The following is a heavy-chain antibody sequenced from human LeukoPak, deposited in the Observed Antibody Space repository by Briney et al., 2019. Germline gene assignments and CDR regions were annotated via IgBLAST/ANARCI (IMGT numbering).Heavy chain of an antibody. J-gene: IGHJ5*02. D-gene: IGHD3-10*01. Sequence: PSETLSLTCTVSGASISNLYLSWIRQPAGKGLEWIGRLYDSGSTNYNPSLKSRVTMSVDTSTNQFFLKMTSVTAADTGVYSCARDSGTTGEVKFDPWARGTLVTVSS. CDR2: LYDSGST. V-gene: IGHV4-4*07. CDR1: GASISNLY. CDR3: ARDSGTTGEVKFDP.